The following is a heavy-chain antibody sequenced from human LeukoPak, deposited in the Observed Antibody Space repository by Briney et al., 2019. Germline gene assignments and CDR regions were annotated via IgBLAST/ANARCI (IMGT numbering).Heavy chain of an antibody. CDR3: ARASPYYYDSSGGLFDY. CDR1: GGSISSYY. Sequence: SETLSLTCTVSGGSISSYYWSWIRQPPGKGLEWIGYIYYSGSTNHNPSLKSRVTISVDTSKNQFSLKLSSVTAADTAVYYCARASPYYYDSSGGLFDYWGQGTLVTVSS. V-gene: IGHV4-59*01. CDR2: IYYSGST. J-gene: IGHJ4*02. D-gene: IGHD3-22*01.